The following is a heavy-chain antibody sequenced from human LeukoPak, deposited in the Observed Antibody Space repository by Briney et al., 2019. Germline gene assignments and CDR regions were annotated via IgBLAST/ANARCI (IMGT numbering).Heavy chain of an antibody. V-gene: IGHV7-4-1*02. CDR2: INTNTGNP. CDR1: GYTFTSYA. Sequence: ASVKVSCKASGYTFTSYAMNWVRQAPGQGLEWMGWINTNTGNPTYAQGFTGRFVFPLDTSVRTAYLQISSLKAEDTAVYYCARDMVDQGCPDYWGQGTLVTVSS. D-gene: IGHD2-15*01. CDR3: ARDMVDQGCPDY. J-gene: IGHJ4*02.